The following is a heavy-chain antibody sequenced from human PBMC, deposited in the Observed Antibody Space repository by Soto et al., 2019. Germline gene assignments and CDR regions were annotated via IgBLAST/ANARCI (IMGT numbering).Heavy chain of an antibody. V-gene: IGHV4-59*01. D-gene: IGHD3-3*01. CDR2: IHYSGSA. CDR3: ARDRGVGLESYLYYCDS. J-gene: IGHJ4*02. Sequence: KPSETLSLTGTLSSASIRRYYCAWVRQSPWKGLEWIGSIHYSGSANYNPSLKTRVTISVDTSKNQFSMELTSVTAADTAIYYCARDRGVGLESYLYYCDSGGQGTLVTVAS. CDR1: SASIRRYY.